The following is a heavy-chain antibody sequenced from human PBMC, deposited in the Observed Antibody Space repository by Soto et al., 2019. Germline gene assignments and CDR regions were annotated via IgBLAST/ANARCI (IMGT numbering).Heavy chain of an antibody. D-gene: IGHD6-19*01. Sequence: QVQLVESGGGVVQPGRSLRLSCAASGFTFSSYGMHWVRQAPGKGLEWVALIWYDGSNKYYADSVKGRFTISRDNSKNTLYLQMNSLRAEDTAVYYCARDLRRGAVAGTGFDYWGQVTLVTVSS. CDR2: IWYDGSNK. V-gene: IGHV3-33*01. CDR3: ARDLRRGAVAGTGFDY. J-gene: IGHJ4*02. CDR1: GFTFSSYG.